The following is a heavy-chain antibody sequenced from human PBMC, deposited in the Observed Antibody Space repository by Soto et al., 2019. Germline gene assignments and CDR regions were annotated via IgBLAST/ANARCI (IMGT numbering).Heavy chain of an antibody. D-gene: IGHD1-26*01. V-gene: IGHV1-69*01. CDR2: IIPILGAA. J-gene: IGHJ6*02. CDR3: AGVRHVGRFFYGMDV. CDR1: GGTCSSYA. Sequence: QVQLVQSGAEVKKPGSSVKVSCKASGGTCSSYAITWVRQAPGQGLEWMGGIIPILGAANYAQKLQGRVTIIADDSTNTAYMELSSLRSEDTAMYYCAGVRHVGRFFYGMDVWGQGTTVTVSS.